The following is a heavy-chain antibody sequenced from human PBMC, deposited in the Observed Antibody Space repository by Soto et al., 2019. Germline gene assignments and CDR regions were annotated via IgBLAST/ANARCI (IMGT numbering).Heavy chain of an antibody. D-gene: IGHD3-10*01. CDR3: GGMTTERGDSSYWGGAV. CDR2: ISYDGSNK. CDR1: GFTFSSYA. V-gene: IGHV3-30-3*01. J-gene: IGHJ6*04. Sequence: QVQLVESGGGVVQPGRSLRLSCAASGFTFSSYAMHWVRQAPGKGLEWVAVISYDGSNKYYADSVKGRFTISRDNSKNPFNRKITGRGAGDRVVFYGGGMTTERGDSSYWGGAVGGKGPPVP.